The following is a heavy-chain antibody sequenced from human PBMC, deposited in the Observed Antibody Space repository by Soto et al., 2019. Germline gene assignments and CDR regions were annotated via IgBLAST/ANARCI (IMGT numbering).Heavy chain of an antibody. CDR3: ARDVSPGSSSLYLDAFEI. D-gene: IGHD6-13*01. J-gene: IGHJ3*02. V-gene: IGHV3-7*05. CDR2: IKKDGSKI. CDR1: GFSFGSSW. Sequence: EVQLVESGGDLVQPGGSLRLSCAASGFSFGSSWMTWVRQAPGKGLEWVANIKKDGSKINYLDSVRGRFTVSRANAKNSPYLEMNSLRADETALYSCARDVSPGSSSLYLDAFEIWGQGTMVTVSS.